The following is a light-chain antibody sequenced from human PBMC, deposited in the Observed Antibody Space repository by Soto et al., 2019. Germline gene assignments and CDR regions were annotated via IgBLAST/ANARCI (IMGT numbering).Light chain of an antibody. CDR1: QNINTD. V-gene: IGKV1-5*01. CDR3: QQYNSYPWT. J-gene: IGKJ1*01. CDR2: DAS. Sequence: DIQMTQSPSTLSASVGDRVTITCRASQNINTDLAWYQQKPGKAPKLLIYDASSLESGVPSRFSGSGSGTEFTLTISSLQPDDFATYYCQQYNSYPWTFGQGTKVDIK.